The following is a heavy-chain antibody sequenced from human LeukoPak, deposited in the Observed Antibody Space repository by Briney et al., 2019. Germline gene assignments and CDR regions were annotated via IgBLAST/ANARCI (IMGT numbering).Heavy chain of an antibody. CDR3: ARVFTEWLQKFHYFDY. CDR1: GFTVSSNY. J-gene: IGHJ4*02. Sequence: GGSLRLSXAASGFTVSSNYMSWVRQAPGKGLEWVSVIYSGGSTYYSDPVKGRFTISRDNSKNTLYLQMNSLRAEDTAVYYCARVFTEWLQKFHYFDYWGQGTLVTVSS. CDR2: IYSGGST. D-gene: IGHD5-12*01. V-gene: IGHV3-53*01.